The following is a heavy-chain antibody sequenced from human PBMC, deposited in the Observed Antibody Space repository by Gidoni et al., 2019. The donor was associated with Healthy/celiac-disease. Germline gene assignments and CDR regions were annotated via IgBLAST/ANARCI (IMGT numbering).Heavy chain of an antibody. Sequence: EVQLLESGGGLVQPGGSLRLSCAASGFTFSSYAMSWVRQAPGKGLEWVSAISGSGGSTYYADSVKGRFTLSRDNSKNTLYLQMNSLRAEDTAVYYCAKDLSIVVVVAANWFDPWGQGTLVTVSS. CDR1: GFTFSSYA. CDR3: AKDLSIVVVVAANWFDP. CDR2: ISGSGGST. J-gene: IGHJ5*02. V-gene: IGHV3-23*01. D-gene: IGHD2-15*01.